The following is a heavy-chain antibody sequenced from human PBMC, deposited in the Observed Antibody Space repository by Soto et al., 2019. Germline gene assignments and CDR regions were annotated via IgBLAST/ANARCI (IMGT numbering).Heavy chain of an antibody. Sequence: QVQLQESGPGLVKPSQTLSLTCTVSGGSISSGNYYWSWIRQPPGKGLEWIGFISYSGTTHYSASLRSRVSISVDTSKNQFSLDLSSVTAADTAVYYCATMVTPLTGLYYFDYWGQATLVTVSS. V-gene: IGHV4-30-4*01. CDR3: ATMVTPLTGLYYFDY. CDR1: GGSISSGNYY. CDR2: ISYSGTT. J-gene: IGHJ4*02. D-gene: IGHD2-8*01.